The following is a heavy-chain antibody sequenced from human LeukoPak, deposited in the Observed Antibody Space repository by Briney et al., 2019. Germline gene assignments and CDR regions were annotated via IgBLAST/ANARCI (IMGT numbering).Heavy chain of an antibody. CDR3: AKVLTLTAIPPRGYFDY. V-gene: IGHV3-23*01. Sequence: GGSLRLSCAASGFTFSSYAMSWVRQAPGKGLEWVSAISGSGGSTYYADSVKGRFIISRDNSKNTLYLQMNSLRAEDTAVYYCAKVLTLTAIPPRGYFDYWGQGTLVTVSS. CDR2: ISGSGGST. D-gene: IGHD2-21*02. CDR1: GFTFSSYA. J-gene: IGHJ4*02.